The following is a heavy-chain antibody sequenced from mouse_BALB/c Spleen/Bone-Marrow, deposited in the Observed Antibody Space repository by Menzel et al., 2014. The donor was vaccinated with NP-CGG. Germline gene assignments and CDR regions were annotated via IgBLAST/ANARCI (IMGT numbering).Heavy chain of an antibody. CDR2: ISSGISTF. J-gene: IGHJ2*01. Sequence: EVKLEKSGVDFMRTGGSRMPSCAASGFTFCSFGMHWVRQAPEKGLEWVAYISSGISTFYYAYTVMGRFTISRDKRKNTLILKMTHITSEDQALYICARSGRSSGYFTYWNQRATLAIS. CDR3: ARSGRSSGYFTY. V-gene: IGHV5-17*02. D-gene: IGHD1-1*01. CDR1: GFTFCSFG.